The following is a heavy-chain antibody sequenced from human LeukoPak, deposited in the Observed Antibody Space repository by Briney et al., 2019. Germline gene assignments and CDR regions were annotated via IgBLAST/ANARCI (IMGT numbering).Heavy chain of an antibody. CDR2: IKEDGSVK. CDR3: ARERYGNYN. V-gene: IGHV3-7*03. CDR1: GFTFSSFW. D-gene: IGHD4-11*01. J-gene: IGHJ4*02. Sequence: GSLRLSCAASGFTFSSFWMIWVRQAPGKGLEWVANIKEDGSVKNYVDSVKGRFTISRDNAKSSLFLQMNSLRAEDTAVYYCARERYGNYNWGQGTLVTVSS.